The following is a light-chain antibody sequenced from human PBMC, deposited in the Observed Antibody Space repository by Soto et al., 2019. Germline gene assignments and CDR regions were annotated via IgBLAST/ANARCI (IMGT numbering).Light chain of an antibody. V-gene: IGKV3-11*01. Sequence: EIVLTQSPATLSLSPGERATLSCRASHYVGISLAWYQQKPGQAPRLLIWDVSSRATGIPARFSGSGSGTDVTLSITSLEPEDSAVYYCQQRSAWPLAFSGGTRVEIK. CDR3: QQRSAWPLA. J-gene: IGKJ4*01. CDR2: DVS. CDR1: HYVGIS.